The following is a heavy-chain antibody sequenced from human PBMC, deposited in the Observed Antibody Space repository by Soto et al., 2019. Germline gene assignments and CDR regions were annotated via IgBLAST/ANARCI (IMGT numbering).Heavy chain of an antibody. J-gene: IGHJ3*02. Sequence: PGGSLRLSCAASGFTFSSYGMHWVRQAPGKGLEWVAVIWYDGSNKYYADSVKGRFTISRDNSKNTLYLQMNSLRAEDTAVYYCARDFSLLGVTTIGAFDIWGQGTMVTVSS. D-gene: IGHD2-21*02. CDR1: GFTFSSYG. CDR3: ARDFSLLGVTTIGAFDI. CDR2: IWYDGSNK. V-gene: IGHV3-33*01.